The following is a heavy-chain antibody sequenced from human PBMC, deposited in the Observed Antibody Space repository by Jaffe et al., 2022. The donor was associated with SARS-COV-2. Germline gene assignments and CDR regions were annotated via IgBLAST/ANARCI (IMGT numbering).Heavy chain of an antibody. Sequence: EVHLVESGGGLVQPGGSLRLSCAASGFTFSTYWMTWVRQAPGKGLEWVANVDQDGNEKYYVDSVRGRFDTSRDNAKNSLYLDMTSLGAEDTAIYYCASDPTRGTRGYWGQGTLVTVSS. V-gene: IGHV3-7*01. CDR2: VDQDGNEK. D-gene: IGHD3-3*01. J-gene: IGHJ4*02. CDR1: GFTFSTYW. CDR3: ASDPTRGTRGY.